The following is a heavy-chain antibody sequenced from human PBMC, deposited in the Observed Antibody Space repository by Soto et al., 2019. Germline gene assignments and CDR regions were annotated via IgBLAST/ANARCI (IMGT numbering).Heavy chain of an antibody. J-gene: IGHJ6*02. Sequence: GGSLRLSCAASGFTFSNAWMSWVRQAPGKGLEWVGRIKSKTDGGTTDYAAPVKGRFTISRDDSKNTLYLQMNSLKTEDTAVYYCTRGGAYYDFWSGYSNYYGMDVWGQGTTVTVSS. CDR1: GFTFSNAW. V-gene: IGHV3-15*01. D-gene: IGHD3-3*01. CDR3: TRGGAYYDFWSGYSNYYGMDV. CDR2: IKSKTDGGTT.